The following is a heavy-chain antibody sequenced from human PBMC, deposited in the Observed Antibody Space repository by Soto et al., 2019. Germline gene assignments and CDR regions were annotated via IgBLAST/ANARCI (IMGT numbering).Heavy chain of an antibody. CDR1: GGSISSGGYY. J-gene: IGHJ4*02. CDR2: ISHSGST. V-gene: IGHV4-31*03. D-gene: IGHD5-18*01. CDR3: AREYTYGSNFFDC. Sequence: PSETLSLTCTVSGGSISSGGYYWSWIRQHPGKGLEWIGYISHSGSTYYTPSLKSRVIISADTSKNQFSLNLTSVTAADTAVYYCAREYTYGSNFFDCWGQGALVTVSS.